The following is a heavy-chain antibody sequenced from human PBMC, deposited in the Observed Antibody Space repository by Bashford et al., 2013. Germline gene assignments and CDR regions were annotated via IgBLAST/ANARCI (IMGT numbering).Heavy chain of an antibody. Sequence: SETLSLTCTVSGGSISSYYWSWIRQPPGKGLEWIGYIYYSGSTNYNPSLKSRVTISIDTSKTQFSLKLSSVTAADTAVYYCARMYNHYDSSGYYYAFDIWGQGTKVTVSS. CDR3: ARMYNHYDSSGYYYAFDI. D-gene: IGHD3-22*01. CDR2: IYYSGST. J-gene: IGHJ3*02. CDR1: GGSISSYY. V-gene: IGHV4-59*01.